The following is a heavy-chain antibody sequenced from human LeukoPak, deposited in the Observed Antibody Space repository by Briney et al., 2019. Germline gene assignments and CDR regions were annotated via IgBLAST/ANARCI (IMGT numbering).Heavy chain of an antibody. Sequence: GGSLRLSCAASGFTFSRYWMYWVRQAPGKGLVWVSRINSDGSTTSYADSVKGRFTISRDNAKNSLYLQMNSLRAEDTAVYYCARDKTEQWLVLEAFDIWGQGTVVTVSS. V-gene: IGHV3-74*01. J-gene: IGHJ3*02. CDR1: GFTFSRYW. CDR2: INSDGSTT. D-gene: IGHD6-19*01. CDR3: ARDKTEQWLVLEAFDI.